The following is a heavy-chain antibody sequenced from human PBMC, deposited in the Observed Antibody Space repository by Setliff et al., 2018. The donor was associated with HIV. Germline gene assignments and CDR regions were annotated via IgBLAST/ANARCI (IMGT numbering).Heavy chain of an antibody. J-gene: IGHJ4*02. Sequence: ASVKVSCKASGYTFTSYAMHWVRQAPGQRLEWMGWVNAGNGNTKYSQKFQGRVTITRDASASTAYMELSSLRSEDTAVYYCARDSDIVATTPGYWGQGTLVTVSS. CDR3: ARDSDIVATTPGY. CDR1: GYTFTSYA. D-gene: IGHD5-12*01. CDR2: VNAGNGNT. V-gene: IGHV1-3*01.